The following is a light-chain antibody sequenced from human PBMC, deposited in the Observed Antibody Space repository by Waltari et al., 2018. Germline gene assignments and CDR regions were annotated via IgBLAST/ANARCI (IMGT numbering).Light chain of an antibody. Sequence: QSALTQPASVSGSPGQSITISCTGTSSDVGGYNYVSWYQQHPGKAPKLMIYDVSNRPAGGSNRFSGAKSANTASLTISGLQAEDEADYYCSSYTSSSTLNVVFGGGTKLTVL. CDR3: SSYTSSSTLNVV. CDR1: SSDVGGYNY. V-gene: IGLV2-14*03. J-gene: IGLJ2*01. CDR2: DVS.